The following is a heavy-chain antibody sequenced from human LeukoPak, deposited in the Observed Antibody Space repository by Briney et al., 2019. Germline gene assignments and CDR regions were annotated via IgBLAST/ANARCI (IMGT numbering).Heavy chain of an antibody. CDR2: LYYSGST. CDR1: GGSISSSSYY. Sequence: SETLSLTCTVSGGSISSSSYYWGWIRQPPGKGLEWIGSLYYSGSTYYNPSLKSRVTISVDTSKNQFSLKLSSVTAADTAVYYCARLEAAAGTYYWGQGTLVTVSS. V-gene: IGHV4-39*01. J-gene: IGHJ4*02. CDR3: ARLEAAAGTYY. D-gene: IGHD6-13*01.